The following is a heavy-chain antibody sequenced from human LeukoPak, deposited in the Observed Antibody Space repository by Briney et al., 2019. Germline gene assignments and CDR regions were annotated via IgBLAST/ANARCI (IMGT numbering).Heavy chain of an antibody. V-gene: IGHV1-18*01. CDR1: GYTFTGQY. J-gene: IGHJ6*03. CDR3: ARDFDHFYMDV. Sequence: ASVKVSCKASGYTFTGQYLHWVRQAPGQGLEWMGWISAYNGNTNYAQKLQGRVTMTTDTSTSTAYMELRSLRSDDTAVYYCARDFDHFYMDVWGKGTTVTVSS. CDR2: ISAYNGNT.